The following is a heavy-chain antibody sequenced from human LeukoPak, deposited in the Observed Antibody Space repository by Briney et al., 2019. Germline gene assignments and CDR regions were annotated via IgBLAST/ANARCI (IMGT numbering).Heavy chain of an antibody. D-gene: IGHD3-22*01. V-gene: IGHV1-69*13. Sequence: SVKVSCKASGGTFSSYAISWVRQAPGQGLEWMGGIIPIFGTANYAQKFQGRVTITADESTSTAYMELSSLRSEDTAVYYCARVMYYYDSSGGAFDIWGQGTMVTVSS. CDR2: IIPIFGTA. J-gene: IGHJ3*02. CDR1: GGTFSSYA. CDR3: ARVMYYYDSSGGAFDI.